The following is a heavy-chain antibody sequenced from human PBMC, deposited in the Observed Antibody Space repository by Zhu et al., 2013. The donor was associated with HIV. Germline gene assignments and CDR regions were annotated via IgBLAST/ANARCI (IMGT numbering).Heavy chain of an antibody. V-gene: IGHV4-31*03. CDR2: IYSSGTI. J-gene: IGHJ4*02. CDR1: GDSISSGGYY. Sequence: QVQLQDRGPGLVKPSQTLSLTCTVSGDSISSGGYYWSWIRQHPGKGLEWMGYIYSSGTIYYNPSLKSRLTISVDTSKNQLSLKLSSVTAADTAVYYCARTPYSGSYFDYWGQGTLVTVSS. D-gene: IGHD1-26*01. CDR3: ARTPYSGSYFDY.